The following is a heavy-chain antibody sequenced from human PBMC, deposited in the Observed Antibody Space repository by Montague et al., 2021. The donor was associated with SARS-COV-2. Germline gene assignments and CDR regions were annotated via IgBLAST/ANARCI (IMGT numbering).Heavy chain of an antibody. V-gene: IGHV4-61*02. CDR2: IYSSGST. D-gene: IGHD4-17*01. CDR3: ARDYGDYSYYYGLDV. Sequence: TLSLTCTVSGGSIRSGSYYWSWIRQPAGKGLEWIGRIYSSGSTNYNPSLKSRVTMSVDTSKNQISPKVSSVTAADTAVYYCARDYGDYSYYYGLDVWGQGTTVTVSS. CDR1: GGSIRSGSYY. J-gene: IGHJ6*02.